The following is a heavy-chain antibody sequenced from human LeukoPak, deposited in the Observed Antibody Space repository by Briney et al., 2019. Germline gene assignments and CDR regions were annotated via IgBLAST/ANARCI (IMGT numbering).Heavy chain of an antibody. CDR1: GFTFSSYG. CDR3: ARRAVVTPGFDY. CDR2: ISYDGSNK. D-gene: IGHD4-23*01. J-gene: IGHJ4*02. Sequence: GGSLRLSCAASGFTFSSYGMHWVRQAPGKGLEWVAVISYDGSNKYYADSVKGRFTISRDNSKNTLYLQMNSLRAEDTAVYYCARRAVVTPGFDYWGQGTLVTVPS. V-gene: IGHV3-30*03.